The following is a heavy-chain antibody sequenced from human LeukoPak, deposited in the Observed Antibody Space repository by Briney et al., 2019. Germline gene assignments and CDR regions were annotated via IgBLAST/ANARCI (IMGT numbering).Heavy chain of an antibody. J-gene: IGHJ4*02. D-gene: IGHD2-15*01. CDR3: ARDRYCSGGSCYFFDY. Sequence: ASVKVSCKASGYSFTGYYIHWVRQAPGQGLEWMGWINTNTGNPTYAQGFTGRFVFSLDTSVSTAYLQISSLKAEDTAVYYCARDRYCSGGSCYFFDYWGQGTLVTVSS. V-gene: IGHV7-4-1*02. CDR1: GYSFTGYY. CDR2: INTNTGNP.